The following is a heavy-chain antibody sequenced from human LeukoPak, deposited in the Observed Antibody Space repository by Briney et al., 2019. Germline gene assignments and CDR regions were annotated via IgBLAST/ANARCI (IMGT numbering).Heavy chain of an antibody. Sequence: GGSLRLSCAASGFTFSSYGMHWVRQAPGNGLEWVAVIWYDGSNKYYAVSVKGRFTISRDNSKNTLYLQMNSLRAEDTAVYYCARDTVTRNYGMDVWGQGTTVTVSS. CDR1: GFTFSSYG. J-gene: IGHJ6*02. CDR3: ARDTVTRNYGMDV. V-gene: IGHV3-33*01. D-gene: IGHD4-17*01. CDR2: IWYDGSNK.